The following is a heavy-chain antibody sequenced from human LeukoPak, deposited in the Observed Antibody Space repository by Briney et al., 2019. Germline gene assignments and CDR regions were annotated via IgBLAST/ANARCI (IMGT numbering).Heavy chain of an antibody. CDR3: ARDRLDLATTIIFDY. CDR2: IGTYNGNT. Sequence: ASVKVSCKASGYSFTNYGIAWVRQAPGQGLEWMGWIGTYNGNTDYAQKFQGRVTMTTDTYTRTAYLELRSLRFDDTTVYYCARDRLDLATTIIFDYWGQGTLVTVSS. D-gene: IGHD3-9*01. J-gene: IGHJ4*02. V-gene: IGHV1-18*01. CDR1: GYSFTNYG.